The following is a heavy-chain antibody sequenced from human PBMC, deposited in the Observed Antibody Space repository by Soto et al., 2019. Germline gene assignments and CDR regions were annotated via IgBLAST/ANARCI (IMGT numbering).Heavy chain of an antibody. V-gene: IGHV3-48*03. CDR1: GFRFSDYE. D-gene: IGHD5-12*01. CDR3: ARGMDIVATIGFDS. CDR2: ILSIGTTI. Sequence: EVQLMESGGGLVQPGGTLRLSCATSGFRFSDYEMNWVRQAPGKGLEWVAYILSIGTTIYYTDSVKGRFTISRDNTKNLLYLQMNSLRVVDTGVYYCARGMDIVATIGFDSWGQGTMVTVSS. J-gene: IGHJ4*02.